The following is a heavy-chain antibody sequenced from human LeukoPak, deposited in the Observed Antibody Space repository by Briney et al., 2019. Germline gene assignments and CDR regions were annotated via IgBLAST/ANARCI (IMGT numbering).Heavy chain of an antibody. CDR3: VRDYDVYGFDY. CDR2: IKKDGTYR. Sequence: PGGSLRLSCAASGFIFSGHWMHWVRQAPGEGLVCVARIKKDGTYRDYGDSVKGRFTISRDNAKNTLYLQMNSLRVEDTARYYCVRDYDVYGFDYWGQGTVVTVSS. CDR1: GFIFSGHW. J-gene: IGHJ4*02. V-gene: IGHV3-74*01. D-gene: IGHD3-16*01.